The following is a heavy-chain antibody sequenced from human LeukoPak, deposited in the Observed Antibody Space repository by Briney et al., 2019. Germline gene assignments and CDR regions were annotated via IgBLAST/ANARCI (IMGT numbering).Heavy chain of an antibody. CDR2: ISSSGSTI. Sequence: PGGSLRLSCAASGFTFSNYAMHWVRQAPGKGLEWVSYISSSGSTIYYADSVKGRFTISRDNAKNSLYLQMNSLRAEDTAVYYCARTLIHDSSGYTEPYFDYWGQGTLVTVSS. CDR3: ARTLIHDSSGYTEPYFDY. D-gene: IGHD3-22*01. CDR1: GFTFSNYA. V-gene: IGHV3-48*04. J-gene: IGHJ4*02.